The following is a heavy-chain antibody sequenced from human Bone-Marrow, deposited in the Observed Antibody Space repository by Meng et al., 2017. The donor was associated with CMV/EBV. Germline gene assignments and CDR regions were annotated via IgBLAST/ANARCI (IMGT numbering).Heavy chain of an antibody. D-gene: IGHD3-10*01. CDR2: IKEDGSEK. CDR1: GFTFSSYG. Sequence: GESLKISCAASGFTFSSYGMHWVRQAPGKGLEWVANIKEDGSEKSYVDSVKGRFTISRDNAKNSLSLEMNSLRVEDMAVYYCAREQGAMGGNYYYAMDVWGQGTTVTVSS. CDR3: AREQGAMGGNYYYAMDV. V-gene: IGHV3-7*01. J-gene: IGHJ6*02.